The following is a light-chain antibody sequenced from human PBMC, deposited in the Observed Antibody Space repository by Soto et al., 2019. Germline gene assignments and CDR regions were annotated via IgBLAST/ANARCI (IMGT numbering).Light chain of an antibody. J-gene: IGKJ1*01. CDR2: AAS. CDR1: QSITSY. Sequence: DIQMTQSPSSLSASVGERVTITCRARQSITSYLNWYQQKPGKAPQLLIYAASSLQSGVPSRFSGSGSGTDFTLTISSLQPEDFATYFCQQSYTTPWTFGQGTKVEVK. V-gene: IGKV1-39*01. CDR3: QQSYTTPWT.